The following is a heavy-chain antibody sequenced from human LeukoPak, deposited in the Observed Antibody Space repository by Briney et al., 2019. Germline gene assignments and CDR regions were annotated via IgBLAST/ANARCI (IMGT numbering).Heavy chain of an antibody. J-gene: IGHJ4*02. CDR3: ARDGSGYWFDY. V-gene: IGHV3-30*01. D-gene: IGHD3-22*01. CDR2: ISYDGRNE. CDR1: GFTFRRYT. Sequence: PGGSLRLSCAASGFTFRRYTMHWVRQAPGKGLEWVAVISYDGRNENYADYVSGRFTISRDNSKNTLYLQMNSLRAEDTAVYYCARDGSGYWFDYWGQGTLATVSS.